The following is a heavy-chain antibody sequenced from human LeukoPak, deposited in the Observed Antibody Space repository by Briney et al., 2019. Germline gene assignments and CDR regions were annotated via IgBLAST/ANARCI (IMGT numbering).Heavy chain of an antibody. J-gene: IGHJ4*02. CDR1: GFSFSMYS. CDR3: ARDYYDGSAYYSYYEY. D-gene: IGHD3-22*01. CDR2: ISGGSPVI. Sequence: AGGSLRLSCAASGFSFSMYSMNWVRQAPGKGLEWVSHISGGSPVIDYADSVKGRFTISRENAKNSLYLQMNSLRAEDTAAYYCARDYYDGSAYYSYYEYWGQGTLVTVSS. V-gene: IGHV3-48*01.